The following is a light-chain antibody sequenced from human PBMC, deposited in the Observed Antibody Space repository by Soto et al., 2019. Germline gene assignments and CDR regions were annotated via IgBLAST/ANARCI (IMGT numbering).Light chain of an antibody. Sequence: EIVLTQSPGTLSLSPGERATLSCRASQSVSSTYLAWYQQKPGQAPRRLIYGASSRATGIPDRFSSSGSGTDFTLTISRLEPEDFAVYYCQQYGSSPWTFGQGTKVEIK. CDR2: GAS. J-gene: IGKJ1*01. CDR3: QQYGSSPWT. V-gene: IGKV3-20*01. CDR1: QSVSSTY.